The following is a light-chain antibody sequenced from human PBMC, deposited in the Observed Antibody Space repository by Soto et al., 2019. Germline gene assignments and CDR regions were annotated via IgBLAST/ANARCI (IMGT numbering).Light chain of an antibody. CDR3: QHYGAAAIT. J-gene: IGKJ5*01. V-gene: IGKV3-20*01. CDR2: TAS. Sequence: EIVLTHSQGTLALSPCERAVLSLSASEHVPSTSLAWYQQNPGQAPRLLIHTASSRATGIPDRFSGSGYGTDFTLTISRLEPEDFALYYCQHYGAAAITFGQGTRLEI. CDR1: EHVPSTS.